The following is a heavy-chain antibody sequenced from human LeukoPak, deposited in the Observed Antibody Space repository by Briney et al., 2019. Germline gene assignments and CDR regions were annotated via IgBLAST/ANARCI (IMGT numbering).Heavy chain of an antibody. V-gene: IGHV4-34*01. J-gene: IGHJ4*02. Sequence: PSETLSLTCAVYGGSFSGYYWSWIRQPPGKGLEGIGEINHSGSTNYNPSPKSRVTISVDTSKNQFSLKLSSVTAADTAVYYCASSETDCSSTSCYFYWGQGTLVTVSS. CDR3: ASSETDCSSTSCYFY. D-gene: IGHD2-2*01. CDR1: GGSFSGYY. CDR2: INHSGST.